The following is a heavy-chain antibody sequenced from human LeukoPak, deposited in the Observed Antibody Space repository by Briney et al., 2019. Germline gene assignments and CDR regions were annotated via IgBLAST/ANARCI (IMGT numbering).Heavy chain of an antibody. CDR3: AKTNSGYPPTDDVFDI. CDR1: GFTFSSYS. J-gene: IGHJ3*02. CDR2: ISSSSSYI. D-gene: IGHD3-22*01. Sequence: GGSLRLSCAASGFTFSSYSMNWIRQAPGKGLEWVSSISSSSSYIYYADSVKGRFTISRDNSKNTLYLQMNSLRAEDTAVYYLAKTNSGYPPTDDVFDIWAQGKMVPVSS. V-gene: IGHV3-21*04.